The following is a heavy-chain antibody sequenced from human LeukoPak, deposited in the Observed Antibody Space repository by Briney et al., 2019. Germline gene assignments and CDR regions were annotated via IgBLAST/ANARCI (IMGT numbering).Heavy chain of an antibody. CDR1: GGSISSYY. CDR3: ASCRSDYYDSSGYYCDY. J-gene: IGHJ4*02. V-gene: IGHV4-59*08. D-gene: IGHD3-22*01. CDR2: IYHSGST. Sequence: SETLSLTCTVSGGSISSYYWSWIRQPPGKGLEWIGSIYHSGSTYYNPSLKSRVTISVDTSKNQFSLKLSSVTAADTAVYYCASCRSDYYDSSGYYCDYWGQGTLVTVSS.